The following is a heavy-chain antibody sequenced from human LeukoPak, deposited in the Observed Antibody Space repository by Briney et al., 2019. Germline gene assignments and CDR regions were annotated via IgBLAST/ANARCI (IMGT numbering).Heavy chain of an antibody. D-gene: IGHD6-6*01. CDR2: IYSGGST. V-gene: IGHV3-53*01. Sequence: PGGSLRLSCAASGFTFSNYAVNWVRQAPGKGLEWVSLIYSGGSTYYADSVKGRFTISRDNSKNTLYLQLNSLRAEDTAVYCCARRPYSSSSSYYYAMDVWGQGTTVTVSS. CDR3: ARRPYSSSSSYYYAMDV. CDR1: GFTFSNYA. J-gene: IGHJ6*02.